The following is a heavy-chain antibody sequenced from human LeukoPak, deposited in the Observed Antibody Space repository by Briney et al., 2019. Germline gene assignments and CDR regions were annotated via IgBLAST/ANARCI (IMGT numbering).Heavy chain of an antibody. Sequence: GGSLRLSCAASGFTFSGYAMSWVRQAPGKGLEWVSSIPTSGANTHLADSVKGRFTISRDNSKDTLYLQMSSLRAEDTAVYFCARGYVDTPMLTWGQGTLVTVSS. V-gene: IGHV3-23*01. CDR2: IPTSGANT. D-gene: IGHD5-18*01. CDR1: GFTFSGYA. CDR3: ARGYVDTPMLT. J-gene: IGHJ5*02.